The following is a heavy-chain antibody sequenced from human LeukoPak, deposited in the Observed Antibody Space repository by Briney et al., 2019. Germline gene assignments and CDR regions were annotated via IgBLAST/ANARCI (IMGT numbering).Heavy chain of an antibody. J-gene: IGHJ4*02. Sequence: ASVKVSCKASGYTFTGYYMHWVRQAPGQGLEWMGWINPNSGGTNYAQKFQGRVTMTRDTSISTAYMELSRPRSDDTAVYYCARDADVYVWGSYRHLDYWGQGTLVTVSS. V-gene: IGHV1-2*02. CDR1: GYTFTGYY. D-gene: IGHD3-16*02. CDR3: ARDADVYVWGSYRHLDY. CDR2: INPNSGGT.